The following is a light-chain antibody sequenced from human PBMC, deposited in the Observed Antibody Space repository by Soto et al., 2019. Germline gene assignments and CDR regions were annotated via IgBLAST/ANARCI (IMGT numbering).Light chain of an antibody. CDR3: QPYSNWPSWT. J-gene: IGKJ1*01. Sequence: EKVMTQSPATLSMSPGERATLSCRASQSVSNFLAWYQQKPGQAPRLLIYGASTRATGVPARFSGSGSGTASTRNINSIQSEDFKVYHCQPYSNWPSWTFGQGTKVEVK. V-gene: IGKV3-15*01. CDR1: QSVSNF. CDR2: GAS.